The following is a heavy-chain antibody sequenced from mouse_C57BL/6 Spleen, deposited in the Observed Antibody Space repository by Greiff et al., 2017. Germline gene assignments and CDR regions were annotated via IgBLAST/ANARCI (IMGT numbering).Heavy chain of an antibody. CDR3: ARAPYYGSSYGYFDV. D-gene: IGHD1-1*01. V-gene: IGHV1-82*01. CDR2: IYPGDGDT. Sequence: VQLQQSGSELVKPGASVKISCKASGYAFSSSWMNWVKQRPGKGLEWIGRIYPGDGDTNYNGKFKGKATLTADKSSSTAYMQLSSLTSEDSAVYFCARAPYYGSSYGYFDVWGTGTTVTVSS. J-gene: IGHJ1*03. CDR1: GYAFSSSW.